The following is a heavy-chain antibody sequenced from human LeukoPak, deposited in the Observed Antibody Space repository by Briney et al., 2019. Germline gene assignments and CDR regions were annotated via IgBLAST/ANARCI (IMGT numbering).Heavy chain of an antibody. CDR1: GYTFTGYY. Sequence: GASVKVSCKASGYTFTGYYMHWVRQAPGQGLEWMGWINPNSGGTNYAQKFQGRVTMTRDTSISTAYMELNRLRSDDTAVYYCARVEPDYGPYYYDYWGQGTLVTVSS. CDR2: INPNSGGT. CDR3: ARVEPDYGPYYYDY. J-gene: IGHJ4*02. V-gene: IGHV1-2*02. D-gene: IGHD4/OR15-4a*01.